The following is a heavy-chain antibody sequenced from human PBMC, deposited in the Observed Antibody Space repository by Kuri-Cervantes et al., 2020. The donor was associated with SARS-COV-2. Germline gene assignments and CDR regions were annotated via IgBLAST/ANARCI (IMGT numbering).Heavy chain of an antibody. D-gene: IGHD2-15*01. J-gene: IGHJ3*02. CDR2: ITRSSVYI. CDR1: GFTFSAYT. Sequence: GESLKISCVASGFTFSAYTLNWVRQAPGKGLEWVSSITRSSVYISYADSLKGRFTISRDNAKNSLYLQMNSLRAEDTAVYYCAREPRVPRVVAATRPFHAFDIWGQGTMVTVSS. CDR3: AREPRVPRVVAATRPFHAFDI. V-gene: IGHV3-21*01.